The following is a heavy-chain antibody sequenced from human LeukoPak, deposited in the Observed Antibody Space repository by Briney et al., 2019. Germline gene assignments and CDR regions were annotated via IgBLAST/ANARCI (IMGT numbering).Heavy chain of an antibody. J-gene: IGHJ4*02. CDR3: ARDPSFDCGGDCFYYFDY. V-gene: IGHV4-4*07. Sequence: SETLSLICTVSGGSISSYYWSWIRQPAGKGLEWIGRIYTSGSTDYNPSLKSRVTMSVDTSKNQFSLKLRSVTAADTAVYYCARDPSFDCGGDCFYYFDYWGQGTLVTVSS. CDR1: GGSISSYY. CDR2: IYTSGST. D-gene: IGHD2-21*01.